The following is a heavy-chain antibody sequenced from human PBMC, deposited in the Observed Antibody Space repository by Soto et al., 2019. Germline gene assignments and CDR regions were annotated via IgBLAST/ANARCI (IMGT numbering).Heavy chain of an antibody. CDR2: IYYSGST. CDR3: ARGRISRGCSGGSCFIDLDY. D-gene: IGHD2-15*01. Sequence: SETLSLTCTVSGGSISSSSFHWGWIRQPPGKGLEWIGSIYYSGSTNYNPSLKSRVTISVDTSKNQFSLKLSSVTAADTAVYYCARGRISRGCSGGSCFIDLDYWGQGTLVTVSS. V-gene: IGHV4-39*07. J-gene: IGHJ4*02. CDR1: GGSISSSSFH.